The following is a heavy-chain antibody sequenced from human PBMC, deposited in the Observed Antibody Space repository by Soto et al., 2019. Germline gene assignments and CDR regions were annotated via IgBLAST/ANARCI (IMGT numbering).Heavy chain of an antibody. V-gene: IGHV3-23*01. CDR2: ISGSGGST. D-gene: IGHD3-10*01. Sequence: EVQLLESGGGLVQPGGSLRLSCAASGFTFSSYAMRWVRQAPVKGLEWVSAISGSGGSTYYADSVKGRFTISRDNSRNRLYLQMNSLRAEDTAVYYCARRGRGRYYDYWGQGTLGTVSS. CDR3: ARRGRGRYYDY. CDR1: GFTFSSYA. J-gene: IGHJ4*02.